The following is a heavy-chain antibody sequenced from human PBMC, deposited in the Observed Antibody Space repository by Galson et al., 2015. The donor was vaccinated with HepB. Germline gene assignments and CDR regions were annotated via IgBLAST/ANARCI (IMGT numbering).Heavy chain of an antibody. V-gene: IGHV3-74*01. J-gene: IGHJ4*02. D-gene: IGHD1-26*01. CDR3: ARFMGVSAVDH. Sequence: SLRLSCAASGFTLSSHWMHWVRQAPGKGLVWVSRIRPDGSASNYADSVMGRLTISKDDAKNVLYLQMNSLRDEDTAVYYCARFMGVSAVDHWGQGTLVIVSS. CDR2: IRPDGSAS. CDR1: GFTLSSHW.